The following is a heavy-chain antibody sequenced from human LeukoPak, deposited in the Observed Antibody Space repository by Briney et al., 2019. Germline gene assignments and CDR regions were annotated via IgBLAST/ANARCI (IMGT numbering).Heavy chain of an antibody. CDR3: ARGGVFYYYGMDV. D-gene: IGHD5/OR15-5a*01. CDR1: GYSFYAYW. J-gene: IGHJ6*02. Sequence: GESLKISCKGSGYSFYAYWIGWVRQMPGKGLEWMGIIYPGDSDTRYSPSFQGQVTISADKSISTAYLQWSSLKASDTAMYYCARGGVFYYYGMDVWGQGTTVTVSS. V-gene: IGHV5-51*01. CDR2: IYPGDSDT.